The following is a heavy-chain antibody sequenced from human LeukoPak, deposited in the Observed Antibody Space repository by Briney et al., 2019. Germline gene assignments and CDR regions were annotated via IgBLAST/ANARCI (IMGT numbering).Heavy chain of an antibody. V-gene: IGHV1-46*01. J-gene: IGHJ4*02. CDR3: ATLMTMEVTPFDY. D-gene: IGHD4-23*01. Sequence: ASVKVSCKASGYTFTTYYMHWVRQAPGQGLERMGIINLSGGSTTYAQKFQGRVTMTRDTSTSTVYMELSSLRSDDTAVYYCATLMTMEVTPFDYWGQGTLVTVSS. CDR2: INLSGGST. CDR1: GYTFTTYY.